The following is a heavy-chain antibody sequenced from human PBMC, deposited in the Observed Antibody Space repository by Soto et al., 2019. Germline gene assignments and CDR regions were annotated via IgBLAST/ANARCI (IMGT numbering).Heavy chain of an antibody. CDR2: IYHSGST. J-gene: IGHJ5*02. V-gene: IGHV4-30-2*01. CDR1: GGSISSGGYF. CDR3: ARVRGPYCGGDCNHPTPNWFDP. D-gene: IGHD2-21*02. Sequence: TLSLTCAVSGGSISSGGYFWSWIRQPPGKGLEWIGYIYHSGSTYYNPSLKSRVSISVDRSKNQFSLKLSSVTAADTAVYYCARVRGPYCGGDCNHPTPNWFDPWGQGTLVTVSS.